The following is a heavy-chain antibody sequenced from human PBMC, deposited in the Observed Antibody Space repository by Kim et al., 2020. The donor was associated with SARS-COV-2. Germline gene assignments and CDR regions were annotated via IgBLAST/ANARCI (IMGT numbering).Heavy chain of an antibody. CDR3: ARGLDIVATIGAFDI. D-gene: IGHD5-12*01. J-gene: IGHJ3*02. V-gene: IGHV1-69*02. Sequence: QKFQGRVTITADKSTSTAYMELSSLRSEDTAVYYGARGLDIVATIGAFDIWGQGTMVTVSS.